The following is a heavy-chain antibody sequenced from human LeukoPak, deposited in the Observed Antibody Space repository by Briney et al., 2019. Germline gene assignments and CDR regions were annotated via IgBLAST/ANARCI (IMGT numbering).Heavy chain of an antibody. Sequence: GGSLRLSCAASGFTFSDYYMSWIRQAPGKGLEWVSYISSSGSTIYYADSVKGRFTISRDNAKNSLYPQMNSLRAEDTAVYYCARDRAYATTTFDYWGQGTLVTVSS. CDR3: ARDRAYATTTFDY. CDR1: GFTFSDYY. D-gene: IGHD2-2*01. CDR2: ISSSGSTI. J-gene: IGHJ4*02. V-gene: IGHV3-11*01.